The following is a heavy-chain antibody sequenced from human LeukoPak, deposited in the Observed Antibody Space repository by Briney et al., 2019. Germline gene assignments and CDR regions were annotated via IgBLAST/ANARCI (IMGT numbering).Heavy chain of an antibody. Sequence: SETLSLTCTVSGGSIISSSYYWGWIRQPPGKGLEWMGSIYYSGSTYFNPSLKTRFTISVETSKNQCSWKRSAVTAGATPGYYYESYGDYAATFDIWGKGKMVPVSS. D-gene: IGHD4-17*01. CDR3: ESYGDYAATFDI. CDR1: GGSIISSSYY. J-gene: IGHJ3*02. V-gene: IGHV4-39*07. CDR2: IYYSGST.